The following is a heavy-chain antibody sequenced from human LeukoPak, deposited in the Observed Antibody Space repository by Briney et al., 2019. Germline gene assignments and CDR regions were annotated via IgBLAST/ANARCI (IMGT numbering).Heavy chain of an antibody. V-gene: IGHV3-23*01. CDR2: ISGSGGST. CDR1: GFTFSSYA. D-gene: IGHD6-19*01. J-gene: IGHJ4*02. Sequence: PGGSLRLSCAASGFTFSSYAMSWVRQAPGKGLEWVSTISGSGGSTYYADSVKGRFTISRDNSKNTQYLQMNSLRAEDTAVYYCARSLYSSGWYYFDYWGQGTLVTVSS. CDR3: ARSLYSSGWYYFDY.